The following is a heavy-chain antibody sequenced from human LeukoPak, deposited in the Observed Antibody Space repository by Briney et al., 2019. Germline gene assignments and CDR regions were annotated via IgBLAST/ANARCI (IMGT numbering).Heavy chain of an antibody. D-gene: IGHD6-19*01. J-gene: IGHJ4*02. Sequence: GGSLRLSCAASGFTFSSYWMHWVRQAPGKGLVWVSRINSDGSSTSYADSVKGRFTISRDNAKNSLYLQMNSLRAEDMALYYCAKDLSSGWYSGGLDGWGQGTLVTVSS. CDR2: INSDGSST. CDR1: GFTFSSYW. V-gene: IGHV3-74*01. CDR3: AKDLSSGWYSGGLDG.